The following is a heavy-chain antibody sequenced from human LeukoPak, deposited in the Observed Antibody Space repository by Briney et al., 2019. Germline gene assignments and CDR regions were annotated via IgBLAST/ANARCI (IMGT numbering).Heavy chain of an antibody. J-gene: IGHJ4*02. D-gene: IGHD2-2*01. CDR2: IRYDGTNE. CDR1: GFTFSTYG. Sequence: GGSLRLSCAASGFTFSTYGMHWVRQAPGKGLEWVAFIRYDGTNEYYADSVKGRFTISRENSKNTVYLQMNSLRADDTAVYFCATGYCSSTSCPLDYWGQGTLVTVSS. CDR3: ATGYCSSTSCPLDY. V-gene: IGHV3-30*02.